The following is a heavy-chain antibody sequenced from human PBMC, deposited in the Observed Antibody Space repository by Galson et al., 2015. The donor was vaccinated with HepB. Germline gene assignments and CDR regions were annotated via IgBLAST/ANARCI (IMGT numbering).Heavy chain of an antibody. CDR1: GFTFNAFG. V-gene: IGHV3-30*18. J-gene: IGHJ3*01. Sequence: SLRLSCAASGFTFNAFGMRWVRQAPGKGLEWVAVISYDGSNKYYSDSVKGRFTISRDNSKNTQYLRMNSLGIEDTAVYYCAKDHHYDIMTGSSIEAFDFWGQGTKVTVSS. D-gene: IGHD3-9*01. CDR2: ISYDGSNK. CDR3: AKDHHYDIMTGSSIEAFDF.